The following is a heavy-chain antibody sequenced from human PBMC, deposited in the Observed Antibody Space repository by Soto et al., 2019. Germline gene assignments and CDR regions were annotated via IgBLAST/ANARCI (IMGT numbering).Heavy chain of an antibody. J-gene: IGHJ3*02. CDR3: VIDGKDIVVGVAAFPCQHDASDT. CDR1: GYTFTSYG. V-gene: IGHV1-18*01. Sequence: ASVKVSCKASGYTFTSYGISWVRQAPGQGLEWMGWISAYNGNTNYAQKLQGRVTMTTDTSASTAYMELRSLRSDDTAVYYWVIDGKDIVVGVAAFPCQHDASDTWGQVTMVP. CDR2: ISAYNGNT. D-gene: IGHD2-15*01.